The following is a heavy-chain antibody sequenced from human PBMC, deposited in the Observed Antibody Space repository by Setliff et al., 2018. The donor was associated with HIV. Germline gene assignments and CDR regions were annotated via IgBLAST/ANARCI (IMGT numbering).Heavy chain of an antibody. CDR3: AKIVRWELVATSTFFYYYMDV. J-gene: IGHJ6*03. V-gene: IGHV4-39*07. D-gene: IGHD1-26*01. CDR1: GGSTSSSSYY. Sequence: SETLSLTCSVSGGSTSSSSYYWAWVRQPPGKGPEWIGSVYYSGSTHYNPSLKSRVTISVDTSKTQFSLKLSSVTAADTAVYFCAKIVRWELVATSTFFYYYMDVWGKGTTVTVSS. CDR2: VYYSGST.